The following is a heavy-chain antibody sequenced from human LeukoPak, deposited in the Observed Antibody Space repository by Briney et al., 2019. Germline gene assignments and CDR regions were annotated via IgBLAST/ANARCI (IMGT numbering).Heavy chain of an antibody. J-gene: IGHJ4*02. D-gene: IGHD3-10*01. CDR2: IIPIFGTA. Sequence: GASVKVPCKASGGTFSSYAISWVRQAPGQGLEWMGGIIPIFGTANYAQKFQGRVTITTDESTSTAYMELSSLRSEDTAVYYCARAKGDYYGSGSYYPLFDYWGQGTLVTVSS. CDR3: ARAKGDYYGSGSYYPLFDY. V-gene: IGHV1-69*05. CDR1: GGTFSSYA.